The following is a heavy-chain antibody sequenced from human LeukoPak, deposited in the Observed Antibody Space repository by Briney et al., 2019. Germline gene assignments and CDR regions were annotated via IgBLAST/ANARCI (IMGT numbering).Heavy chain of an antibody. D-gene: IGHD3-22*01. CDR1: GGSFSTTSYY. CDR3: ARRDYYDSDGYYYDY. Sequence: SETLSLTCTVSGGSFSTTSYYWGWLRQPPGKGLEWIGSIYYGGNTYYNPSLKSRVTISVDTSKNQFSLKLSSVTAADTAVYYCARRDYYDSDGYYYDYWGQGTLVTVSS. V-gene: IGHV4-39*01. CDR2: IYYGGNT. J-gene: IGHJ4*02.